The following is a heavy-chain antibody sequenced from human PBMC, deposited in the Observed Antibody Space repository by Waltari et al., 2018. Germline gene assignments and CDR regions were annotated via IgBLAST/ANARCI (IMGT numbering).Heavy chain of an antibody. J-gene: IGHJ4*02. CDR3: AAVAWHYSVRIDY. Sequence: QVQLQESGPGLVKPSGTLSLTCAVFGHSIRSEYFWGWIRQPPGKGLEWIGTTHHDGTTFYSPSLQNRITISLDTSNNQFSLRLRSMTAADTAVYYCAAVAWHYSVRIDYWGQGTLVTVSS. CDR1: GHSIRSEYF. CDR2: THHDGTT. V-gene: IGHV4-38-2*01. D-gene: IGHD6-19*01.